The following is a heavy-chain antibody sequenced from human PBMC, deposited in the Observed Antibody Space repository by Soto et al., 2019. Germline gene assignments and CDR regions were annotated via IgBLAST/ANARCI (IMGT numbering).Heavy chain of an antibody. V-gene: IGHV3-30*18. CDR2: ISYDGSNK. D-gene: IGHD2-15*01. CDR1: GFTFSSYG. Sequence: QVQLVESGGGVVQPGRSLRLSCAASGFTFSSYGMHWVRQAPGKGLGWVAVISYDGSNKYYADSVKGRFTISRDNSKNTLYLQMNSLRAEDTAVYYCAKDVASRWPPYAFDIWGQGTMVTVSS. CDR3: AKDVASRWPPYAFDI. J-gene: IGHJ3*02.